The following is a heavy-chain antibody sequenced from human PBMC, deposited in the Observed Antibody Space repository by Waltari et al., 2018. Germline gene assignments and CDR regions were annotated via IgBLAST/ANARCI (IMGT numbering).Heavy chain of an antibody. V-gene: IGHV3-53*01. Sequence: EVQLVESGGGLIQPGGSLRLSCAASGFTVSSNYMSWVRQAPGKGLSWVSVIYSGGITYYADSVKGRFTISRDNSKNTLYLQMNSLRAEDTAVYYCATSSIAARPDYWGQGTLVTVSS. J-gene: IGHJ4*02. CDR1: GFTVSSNY. CDR2: IYSGGIT. CDR3: ATSSIAARPDY. D-gene: IGHD6-6*01.